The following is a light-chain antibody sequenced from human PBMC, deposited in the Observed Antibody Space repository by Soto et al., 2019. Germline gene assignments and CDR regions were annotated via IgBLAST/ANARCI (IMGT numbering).Light chain of an antibody. Sequence: EIVMTQSPATLSVSPGERATLSCRAGQSISSYLAWYQQKPGQAPRLLIYDASNRATGIPARFSGSGSGTDFTLTISSLEPEDFAVYYCQQRSTSFGQGTRLEIK. CDR2: DAS. CDR1: QSISSY. V-gene: IGKV3-11*01. J-gene: IGKJ5*01. CDR3: QQRSTS.